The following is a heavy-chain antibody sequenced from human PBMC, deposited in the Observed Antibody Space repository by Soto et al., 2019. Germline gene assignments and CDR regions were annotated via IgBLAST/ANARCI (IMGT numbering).Heavy chain of an antibody. CDR2: LNPNTDKT. V-gene: IGHV1-8*01. CDR3: ARGITGLPPSAFDI. CDR1: GYTFSNYD. J-gene: IGHJ3*02. D-gene: IGHD5-12*01. Sequence: ASVKVSCKASGYTFSNYDINWVRQATGQGLEWMGWLNPNTDKTGSAQKFQGRVTMTRNTSLSTAYLELSGLRSDDAAVYYCARGITGLPPSAFDIWGQGTRVTVAS.